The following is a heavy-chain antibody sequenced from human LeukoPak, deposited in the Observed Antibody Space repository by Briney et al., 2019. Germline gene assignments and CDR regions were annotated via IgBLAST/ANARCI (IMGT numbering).Heavy chain of an antibody. CDR2: INHSGST. CDR1: GGSISGYY. J-gene: IGHJ6*02. D-gene: IGHD2-2*01. V-gene: IGHV4-34*01. Sequence: SETLSLTCTVSGGSISGYYWSWIRQPPGKGLEWIGEINHSGSTNYNPSLKSRVTISVDTSKNQFSLKLSSVTAADTAVYYCARWGRLTGYCSSTSCYAPYYYYGMDVWGQGTTVTVSS. CDR3: ARWGRLTGYCSSTSCYAPYYYYGMDV.